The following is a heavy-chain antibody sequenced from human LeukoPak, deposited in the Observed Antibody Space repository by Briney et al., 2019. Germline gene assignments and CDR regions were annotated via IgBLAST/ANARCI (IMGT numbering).Heavy chain of an antibody. Sequence: GGSLRLSCVASGFSFSGYWMSWLRQAPGKGLEWVANTNQDETEKYYVDSVKGRFTISRDNAKNSLYLQMNSLRAEDTAVYYCAELGITMIGGVWGKGTTVTISS. CDR1: GFSFSGYW. J-gene: IGHJ6*04. CDR3: AELGITMIGGV. CDR2: TNQDETEK. V-gene: IGHV3-7*01. D-gene: IGHD3-10*02.